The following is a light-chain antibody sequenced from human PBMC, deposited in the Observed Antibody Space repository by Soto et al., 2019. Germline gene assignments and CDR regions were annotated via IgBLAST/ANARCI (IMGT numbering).Light chain of an antibody. CDR1: KSDIGVYDF. CDR3: KASAGSNTYV. J-gene: IGLJ1*01. V-gene: IGLV2-8*01. CDR2: EVV. Sequence: QSALTKPPSASGSPGQSVTISCTGTKSDIGVYDFVSWYQHHPGKAPRLIIYEVVQLPSGVPDRFSGSKSGNTASLTVSGRQAADEADYFCKASAGSNTYVFGRGTKLTVL.